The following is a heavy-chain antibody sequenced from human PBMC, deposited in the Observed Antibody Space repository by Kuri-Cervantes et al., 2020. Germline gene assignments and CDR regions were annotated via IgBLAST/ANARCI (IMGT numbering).Heavy chain of an antibody. J-gene: IGHJ4*02. D-gene: IGHD3-22*01. V-gene: IGHV4-61*08. CDR2: IYYSGST. Sequence: SETLSLTCTVSGGSISSGDYYWSWIRQPPGKGLEWIGYIYYSGSTNYNPSLKSRVTISVDTSKNQFSLKLSSVTAADTAVYYCAREDRGYYGSSGYFDYWGQGTLVTVSS. CDR1: GGSISSGDYY. CDR3: AREDRGYYGSSGYFDY.